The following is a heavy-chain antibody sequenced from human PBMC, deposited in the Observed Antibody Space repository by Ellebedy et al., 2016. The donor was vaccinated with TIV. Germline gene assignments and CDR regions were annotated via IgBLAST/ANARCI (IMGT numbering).Heavy chain of an antibody. Sequence: SETLSPTCTVSGGSISNYYGNWIRQLPGKGLEWIGSVYSSGITKYNRSIKSPVTISVDTSQNKFSLRLSSVTAADTAVYYCAKGSTYYYGSGTYSSYFDFWGQGTLVTVSS. D-gene: IGHD3-10*01. CDR3: AKGSTYYYGSGTYSSYFDF. CDR1: GGSISNYY. V-gene: IGHV4-59*01. CDR2: VYSSGIT. J-gene: IGHJ4*02.